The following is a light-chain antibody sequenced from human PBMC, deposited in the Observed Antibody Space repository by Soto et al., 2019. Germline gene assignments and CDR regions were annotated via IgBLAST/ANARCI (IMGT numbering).Light chain of an antibody. V-gene: IGKV3-20*01. Sequence: EIVSTQSPGTLSLSPGERATVSCRASQSVSSSYLAWYQQKPGQAPRRPIYGASSRATGIPDRFSGSGSGTDFTLTISRLEPEDFAVYYCQQYGSSRTWTFGKGTKVDIK. CDR2: GAS. CDR1: QSVSSSY. CDR3: QQYGSSRTWT. J-gene: IGKJ1*01.